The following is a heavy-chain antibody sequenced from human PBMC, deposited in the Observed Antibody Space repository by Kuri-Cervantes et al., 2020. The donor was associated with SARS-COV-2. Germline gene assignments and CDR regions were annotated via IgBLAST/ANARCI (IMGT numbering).Heavy chain of an antibody. Sequence: GESLKISCAASGFTFSSYSMNWVRQAPGKGLEWVSSISSSSSYIYYADSVKGRFTISRDNAKNSLYLQMNSLRAEDTAVYYCARAGYSSGWYPPNWFDPWGQGTLVTGSS. CDR1: GFTFSSYS. CDR2: ISSSSSYI. D-gene: IGHD6-19*01. CDR3: ARAGYSSGWYPPNWFDP. V-gene: IGHV3-21*01. J-gene: IGHJ5*02.